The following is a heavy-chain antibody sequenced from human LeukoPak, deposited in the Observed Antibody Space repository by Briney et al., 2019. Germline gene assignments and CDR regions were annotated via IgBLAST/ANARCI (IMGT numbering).Heavy chain of an antibody. Sequence: PGTSLRLSCTASRFTFSSYGMHWVRQAPGKGLEWVAAICYAETDKFYTDSVKGRFTISRDNSKSTLDLQMHSLRSEDTAVYYCARGGGAVHYIRNALDMWGQGAMVTVSS. V-gene: IGHV3-33*01. D-gene: IGHD3-16*01. CDR1: RFTFSSYG. CDR2: ICYAETDK. CDR3: ARGGGAVHYIRNALDM. J-gene: IGHJ3*02.